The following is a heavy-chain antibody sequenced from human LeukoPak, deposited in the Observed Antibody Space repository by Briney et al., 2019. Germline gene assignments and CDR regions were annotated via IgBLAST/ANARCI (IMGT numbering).Heavy chain of an antibody. CDR3: ARDWGGAFDI. Sequence: GGSLRLSCAASGFTFSSYAMHWVRQAPGKGLEWVAVISYDGSNKYYADSVKGRFTISRDNSKNTLYLQMNSLRAEDTAVYYCARDWGGAFDIWGQGTMVTVSS. J-gene: IGHJ3*02. CDR2: ISYDGSNK. D-gene: IGHD3-16*01. V-gene: IGHV3-30-3*01. CDR1: GFTFSSYA.